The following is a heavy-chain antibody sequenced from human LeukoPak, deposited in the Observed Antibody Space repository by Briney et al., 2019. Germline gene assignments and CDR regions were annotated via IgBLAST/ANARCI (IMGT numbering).Heavy chain of an antibody. CDR3: ARVRGQGYCSSTSCYTRGILPYYYYMDV. Sequence: PSETLSLTCTVSGGSISSYYWSWIRQPPGKGLEWIGYIYYSGITNYNPSLKSRVTISVDTSKNQFSLKLSSVTAADTAVYYCARVRGQGYCSSTSCYTRGILPYYYYMDVWGKGTTVTVSS. J-gene: IGHJ6*03. CDR1: GGSISSYY. D-gene: IGHD2-2*02. V-gene: IGHV4-59*01. CDR2: IYYSGIT.